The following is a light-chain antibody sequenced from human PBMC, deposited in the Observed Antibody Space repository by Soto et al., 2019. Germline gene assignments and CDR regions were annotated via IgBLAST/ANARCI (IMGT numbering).Light chain of an antibody. CDR2: DAY. V-gene: IGKV3-11*01. CDR1: QSFRGL. J-gene: IGKJ5*01. Sequence: EVVLTKSPVTLSLSQGERATLSCRASQSFRGLLAWYQQKPGQAPRLLIYDAYNRATGIPPRFSGSGSGTDFTLTISSLEPEDSAVYYCQQRHMWPITFGQGTRLEIK. CDR3: QQRHMWPIT.